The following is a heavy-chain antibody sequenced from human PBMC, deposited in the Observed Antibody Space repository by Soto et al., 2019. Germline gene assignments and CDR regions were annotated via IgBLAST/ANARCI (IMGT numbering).Heavy chain of an antibody. CDR2: IIPIFGTA. D-gene: IGHD3-22*01. CDR1: GGTFSSYA. V-gene: IGHV1-69*06. CDR3: ARNYDSSGYYYGYYYYGMDV. J-gene: IGHJ6*02. Sequence: QVQLVQSGAEVKKPGSSVKVSCKASGGTFSSYAISWVRQAPGQGLEWMGGIIPIFGTANYAQEFQGRVTITADKSTSTAYMELSSLRSEDTAVYYCARNYDSSGYYYGYYYYGMDVWGQGTTVTVSS.